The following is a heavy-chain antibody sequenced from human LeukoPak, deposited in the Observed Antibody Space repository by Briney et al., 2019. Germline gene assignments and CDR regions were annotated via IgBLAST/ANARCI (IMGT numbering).Heavy chain of an antibody. Sequence: PGGSLRLSCSASGFXFSSYAIHWVRQAPGKGLEYISAISSNGGSTYYADSVKGRFTISRDNSKNTLSLQMNSLRAEDTALYYCAKVRAYGLGSTNWYFDLWGRGIMVTVSS. CDR1: GFXFSSYA. CDR3: AKVRAYGLGSTNWYFDL. J-gene: IGHJ2*01. CDR2: ISSNGGST. D-gene: IGHD3-10*01. V-gene: IGHV3-64*04.